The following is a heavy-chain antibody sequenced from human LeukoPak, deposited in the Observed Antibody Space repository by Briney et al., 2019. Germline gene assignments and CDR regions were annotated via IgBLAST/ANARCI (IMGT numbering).Heavy chain of an antibody. CDR1: GGTFSSYA. CDR3: ARAQVVPAPNWFDP. V-gene: IGHV1-69*01. D-gene: IGHD2-2*01. Sequence: ASVKVSCKASGGTFSSYAISWVRQAPGQGLEWMGGIIPIFGTANYAQKFQGRVTITADESTSTAYMELSSLRSEDTAVYYCARAQVVPAPNWFDPWGQGTLVTVSS. J-gene: IGHJ5*02. CDR2: IIPIFGTA.